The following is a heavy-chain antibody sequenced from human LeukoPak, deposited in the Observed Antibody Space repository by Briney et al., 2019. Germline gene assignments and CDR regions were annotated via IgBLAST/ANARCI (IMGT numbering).Heavy chain of an antibody. CDR1: GGSFSGYS. D-gene: IGHD3-10*01. V-gene: IGHV4-34*12. CDR3: ARPYGSGSYYNP. CDR2: IIQSGST. Sequence: SETLSLTCAVSGGSFSGYSWNWIRQPPGKGLEWIGEIIQSGSTNYNPSLKSRLTISLDTSTNQFSLKLSSVTAADTAVYYCARPYGSGSYYNPWGQGTLVTVSS. J-gene: IGHJ5*02.